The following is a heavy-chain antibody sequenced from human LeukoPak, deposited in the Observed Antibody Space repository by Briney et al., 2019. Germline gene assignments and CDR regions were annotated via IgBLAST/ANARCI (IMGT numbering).Heavy chain of an antibody. V-gene: IGHV3-23*01. CDR3: AKMKGHPLPKYYMDV. CDR1: GFTFSGFA. CDR2: ISGIGDNT. J-gene: IGHJ6*01. Sequence: GGSLRLSCAASGFTFSGFAMIWVRRTPGKGLEWVSGISGIGDNTLYADSVKGRFTIPRDNSKNTLHLEMNSLRAEDTAIYYCAKMKGHPLPKYYMDVWGQGTTVTVSS. D-gene: IGHD1-26*01.